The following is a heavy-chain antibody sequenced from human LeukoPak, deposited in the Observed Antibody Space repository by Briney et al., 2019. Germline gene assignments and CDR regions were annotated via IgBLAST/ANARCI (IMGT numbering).Heavy chain of an antibody. J-gene: IGHJ4*02. CDR1: EITFSSYS. V-gene: IGHV3-23*01. D-gene: IGHD3-22*01. Sequence: GGSLRLSCAASEITFSSYSMHWVRQAPGKGLEWVSAISGSGGSTYYADSVKGRFTISRDNSKNTLYLQMNSLRAEDTAVYYCAKGRYDSSGYSFDYWGQGTLVTVSS. CDR2: ISGSGGST. CDR3: AKGRYDSSGYSFDY.